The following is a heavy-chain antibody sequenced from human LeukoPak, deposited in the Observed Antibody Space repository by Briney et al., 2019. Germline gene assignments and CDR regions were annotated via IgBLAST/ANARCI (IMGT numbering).Heavy chain of an antibody. CDR3: ARARGNNFFDC. CDR1: GFTFSYYY. J-gene: IGHJ4*02. CDR2: ISSCGSTI. D-gene: IGHD4-23*01. Sequence: GGSLILSCSVSGFTFSYYYMSWIRQAPGKGLEWVSYISSCGSTISHADSVKGRFTISRDNAENSLYLQMNSLRAEDTALYYCARARGNNFFDCWGQGTLVTVSS. V-gene: IGHV3-11*01.